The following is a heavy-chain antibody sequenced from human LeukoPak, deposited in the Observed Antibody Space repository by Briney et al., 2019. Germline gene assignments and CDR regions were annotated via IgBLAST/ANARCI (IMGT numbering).Heavy chain of an antibody. CDR1: GFTFSSYG. V-gene: IGHV3-30*18. Sequence: LAGGSLRLSCAASGFTFSSYGMHWVGQAPGKGLEWVAVISYDGSNKYYADSVKGRFTISRDNAKNTLYLQMNSLRAEDTAVYYCAKGNKRITIFCEFDYWGQGTLVTVSS. D-gene: IGHD3-9*01. CDR3: AKGNKRITIFCEFDY. CDR2: ISYDGSNK. J-gene: IGHJ4*02.